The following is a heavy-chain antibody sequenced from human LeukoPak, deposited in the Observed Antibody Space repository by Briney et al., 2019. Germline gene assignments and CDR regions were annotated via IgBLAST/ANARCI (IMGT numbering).Heavy chain of an antibody. CDR1: GFSLSGYW. Sequence: GGSLRLSCVASGFSLSGYWMYWVRQAPGKGLMYISRNNGDGSTTNYADVVKGRFTMSRDNVENTLYLQMNSLRVEDTAVYYCARDPRNIGLAPWGQGTLVTVSS. D-gene: IGHD5-12*01. CDR2: NNGDGSTT. CDR3: ARDPRNIGLAP. V-gene: IGHV3-74*01. J-gene: IGHJ5*02.